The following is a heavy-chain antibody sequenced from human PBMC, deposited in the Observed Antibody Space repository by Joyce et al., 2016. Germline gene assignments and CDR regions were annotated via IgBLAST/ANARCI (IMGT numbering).Heavy chain of an antibody. D-gene: IGHD5-12*01. J-gene: IGHJ5*01. CDR2: FYRGGST. V-gene: IGHV4-4*02. CDR3: ARNGAYSQDS. CDR1: GGSISSAHW. Sequence: QVQLQESGPGLVKPSGTLSLTCAVSGGSISSAHWWGWVRQPPGKGLEWIGEFYRGGSTTYNPSLKSRVTISVDKSKNQLSLKINSVTAADTAVYYCARNGAYSQDSWGQGTLVTVSS.